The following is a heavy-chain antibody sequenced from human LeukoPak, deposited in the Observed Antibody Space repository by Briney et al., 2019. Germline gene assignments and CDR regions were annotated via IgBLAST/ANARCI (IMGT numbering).Heavy chain of an antibody. J-gene: IGHJ4*02. Sequence: GGSLRLSCAASGFTFSSYGMSWVRQAPGKGLEWVSAITGSGGTTYYADSVKGRFTISRDNSKNTLYMQMNSLRAGDTAVYYCASVGATRRDYWGQGTLVTVSS. D-gene: IGHD3-3*01. CDR3: ASVGATRRDY. CDR1: GFTFSSYG. V-gene: IGHV3-23*01. CDR2: ITGSGGTT.